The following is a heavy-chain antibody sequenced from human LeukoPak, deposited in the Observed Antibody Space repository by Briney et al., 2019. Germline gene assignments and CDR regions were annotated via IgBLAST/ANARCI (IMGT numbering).Heavy chain of an antibody. D-gene: IGHD6-19*01. CDR1: GDSVSINSAA. Sequence: SQTLSLTCALSGDSVSINSAAWNWIRQSPSRGLEWLGRTYYRSKWYNDYAVSVKSRITINPDTSKNQFSLQLNSVTPEDTAVYYCATGRQWLVGGWFDPWGQGTLVTVAS. CDR2: TYYRSKWYN. J-gene: IGHJ5*02. V-gene: IGHV6-1*01. CDR3: ATGRQWLVGGWFDP.